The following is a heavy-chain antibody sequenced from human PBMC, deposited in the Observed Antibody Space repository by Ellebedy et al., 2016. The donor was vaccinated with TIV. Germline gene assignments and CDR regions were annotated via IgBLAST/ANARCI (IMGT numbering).Heavy chain of an antibody. J-gene: IGHJ6*02. D-gene: IGHD6-19*01. V-gene: IGHV3-7*03. CDR3: AGGGGWIMDV. CDR1: GFTFSNKW. CDR2: IDQDGRGT. Sequence: GESLKISCAASGFTFSNKWMQWVRQAPGKGLEWVANIDQDGRGTNYVDSVKGRFTISRDNTKNSLYLQMNRLRAEDTAVYYCAGGGGWIMDVWGQGTTVTVSS.